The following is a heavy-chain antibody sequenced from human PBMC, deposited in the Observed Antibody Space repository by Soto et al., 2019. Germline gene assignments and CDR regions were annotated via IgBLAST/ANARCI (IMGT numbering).Heavy chain of an antibody. CDR3: AKGRSRVYYYYAMEV. CDR2: ISGGGGST. CDR1: GFTFSSYA. V-gene: IGHV3-23*01. J-gene: IGHJ6*02. Sequence: GGSLRLSCAVSGFTFSSYAMNWVRQAPGKGLEWVSGISGGGGSTYYADSVKGRFTISRDNSKNTLYLQMSSLRAEDTAVYYCAKGRSRVYYYYAMEVWGQGTTVNVSS.